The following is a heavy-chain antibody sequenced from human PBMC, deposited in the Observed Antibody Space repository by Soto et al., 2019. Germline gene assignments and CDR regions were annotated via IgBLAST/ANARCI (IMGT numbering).Heavy chain of an antibody. CDR3: ARENVEYYYDSSGYYEWAFDI. J-gene: IGHJ3*02. Sequence: TSVTLPLTWTVSGGSISKLSYCWSWIRQPPAKGLEWIGYIYYSGSTNYNPSLKSRVTISVDTSKNQFSLKLSSVTAADTAVYYCARENVEYYYDSSGYYEWAFDIWGQGTMVTVSS. D-gene: IGHD3-22*01. CDR1: GGSISKLSYC. CDR2: IYYSGST. V-gene: IGHV4-61*01.